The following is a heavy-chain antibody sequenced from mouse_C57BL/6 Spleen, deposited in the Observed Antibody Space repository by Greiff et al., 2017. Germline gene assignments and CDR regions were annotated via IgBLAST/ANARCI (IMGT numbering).Heavy chain of an antibody. Sequence: VQLKQSGPELVKPGASVKISCKASGYAFSSSWMNWVKQRPGKGLEWIGRIYPGDGDTNYNGKFKGKATLTADKSSSTAYMQLSSLTSEDSAVYFCARGEEGYYFDYWGQGTTLTVSS. CDR2: IYPGDGDT. CDR3: ARGEEGYYFDY. CDR1: GYAFSSSW. V-gene: IGHV1-82*01. J-gene: IGHJ2*01.